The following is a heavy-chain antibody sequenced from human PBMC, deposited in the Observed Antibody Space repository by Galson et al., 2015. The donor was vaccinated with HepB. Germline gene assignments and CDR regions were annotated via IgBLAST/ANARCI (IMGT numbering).Heavy chain of an antibody. D-gene: IGHD6-6*01. J-gene: IGHJ5*02. V-gene: IGHV1-69*13. CDR3: SRGPSSSPEVWFEP. CDR1: GGTFSSYA. CDR2: IIPIFGTA. Sequence: SVKVSCKASGGTFSSYAISWVRQAPGQGLEWMGGIIPIFGTANYAQKFQGRVTITADESTSTAYMELSGLTSEDTAVYYCSRGPSSSPEVWFEPWGQGTLVTVAS.